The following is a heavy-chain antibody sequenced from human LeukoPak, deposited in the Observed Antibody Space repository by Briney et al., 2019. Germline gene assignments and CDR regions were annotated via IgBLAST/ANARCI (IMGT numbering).Heavy chain of an antibody. CDR1: GGTFSSYA. V-gene: IGHV1-69*05. D-gene: IGHD4-23*01. CDR3: ARAGTVVTPRHYYYYMDV. Sequence: APVKVSCKASGGTFSSYAISWVRQAPGQGLEWMGGIIPIFGTANYAQKFQGRVTITTDESTSTAYMELSSLRSEDTAVYYCARAGTVVTPRHYYYYMDVWGKGTTVTVSS. CDR2: IIPIFGTA. J-gene: IGHJ6*03.